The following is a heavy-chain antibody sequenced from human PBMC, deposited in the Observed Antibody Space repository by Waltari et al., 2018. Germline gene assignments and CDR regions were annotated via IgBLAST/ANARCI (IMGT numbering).Heavy chain of an antibody. CDR2: IIPILGIA. CDR1: GGTFSSYA. V-gene: IGHV1-69*10. J-gene: IGHJ4*02. Sequence: QVQLVQSGAEVKKPGSSVKVSCKASGGTFSSYAISWVRQAPAQGLEWMGGIIPILGIANYAQKFQGRVTITADKSTSTANMELSSLRSEDTAVYYCARGAWNPSGFDYWGQGTRVTVSS. D-gene: IGHD1-1*01. CDR3: ARGAWNPSGFDY.